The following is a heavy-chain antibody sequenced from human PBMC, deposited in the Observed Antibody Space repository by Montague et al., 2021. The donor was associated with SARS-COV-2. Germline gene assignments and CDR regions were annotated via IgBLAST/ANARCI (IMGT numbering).Heavy chain of an antibody. CDR1: GGSFSSYY. V-gene: IGHV4-59*01. CDR3: ARMGGWGLYWYFDL. Sequence: SETLSLTCTVSGGSFSSYYWSWIRQPPGKGLEWIGEINHSGSTNYSPSLKSRVTISVDTSKNQFSLNLSSVTAADTAVYYCARMGGWGLYWYFDLWGRGTLVTVSS. CDR2: INHSGST. D-gene: IGHD7-27*01. J-gene: IGHJ2*01.